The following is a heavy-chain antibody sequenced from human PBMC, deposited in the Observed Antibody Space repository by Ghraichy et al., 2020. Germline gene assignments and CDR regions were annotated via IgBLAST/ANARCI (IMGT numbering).Heavy chain of an antibody. D-gene: IGHD1-26*01. Sequence: GESLNISCAASGFTFSSYWMTWVRQAPGKGLEWVANIKEDGSEKYYVDSVKGRFTISRDNAENSLYLHMNSLRAEDTAVYYCGRGGMYPAYWGQGTLVTVSS. V-gene: IGHV3-7*01. CDR1: GFTFSSYW. J-gene: IGHJ4*02. CDR3: GRGGMYPAY. CDR2: IKEDGSEK.